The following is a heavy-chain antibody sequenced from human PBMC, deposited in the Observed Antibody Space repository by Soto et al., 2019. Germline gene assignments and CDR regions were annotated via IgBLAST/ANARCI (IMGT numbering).Heavy chain of an antibody. Sequence: SXTLSLTCRVSGGSIGSGGYCCTWIRQYPGRGLEWIGNIYHSGTTNYKPSLQSRVTISLGTSKTQFSLRLSSVTAADTAVYYCARDDWEKGGMDVWGPGTTVTVSS. J-gene: IGHJ6*02. V-gene: IGHV4-31*03. D-gene: IGHD1-26*01. CDR2: IYHSGTT. CDR1: GGSIGSGGYC. CDR3: ARDDWEKGGMDV.